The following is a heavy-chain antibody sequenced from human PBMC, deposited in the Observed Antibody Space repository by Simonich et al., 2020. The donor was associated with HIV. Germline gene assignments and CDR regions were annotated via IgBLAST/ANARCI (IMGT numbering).Heavy chain of an antibody. J-gene: IGHJ5*02. V-gene: IGHV7-4-1*02. CDR1: GYTFTSYA. CDR3: ARVAGTRPGTNWFDP. D-gene: IGHD1-7*01. Sequence: QVQLVQSGSELKKPGASVKVSCKASGYTFTSYAMNWVRQAPGQGLEWMGWFNTNTGHQTCVQGFTGRFVFSLDPSASTAYLQISSLKAEDTAVYYCARVAGTRPGTNWFDPWGQGTLVTVSS. CDR2: FNTNTGHQ.